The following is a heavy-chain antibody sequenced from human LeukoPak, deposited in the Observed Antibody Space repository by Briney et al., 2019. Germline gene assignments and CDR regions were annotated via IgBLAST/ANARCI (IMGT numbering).Heavy chain of an antibody. D-gene: IGHD3-10*01. CDR3: ARGSSYYCGSGSYYRAGWFDP. J-gene: IGHJ5*02. CDR2: IIPIFGTA. V-gene: IGHV1-69*13. Sequence: ASVKVSCKASGGTFSSYAISWVRQAPGQGLEWMGGIIPIFGTANYAQKFQGRVTITADESTSTAYMELSSLRSEDTAVYYCARGSSYYCGSGSYYRAGWFDPWGQGTLVTVSS. CDR1: GGTFSSYA.